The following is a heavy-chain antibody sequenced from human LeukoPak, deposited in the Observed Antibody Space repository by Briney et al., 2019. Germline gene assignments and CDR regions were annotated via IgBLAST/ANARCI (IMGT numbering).Heavy chain of an antibody. D-gene: IGHD5-18*01. Sequence: GGSLRLSCAASGFTFSNFQMNWVRQAPGKGLEWGSYISSSGSTIYYADSVKGRFTISRDNAKNSLYLQMNSLRAEDTAVYYCARGIQLWSYYFDYWGQGTLVTVSS. J-gene: IGHJ4*02. CDR3: ARGIQLWSYYFDY. CDR1: GFTFSNFQ. V-gene: IGHV3-48*03. CDR2: ISSSGSTI.